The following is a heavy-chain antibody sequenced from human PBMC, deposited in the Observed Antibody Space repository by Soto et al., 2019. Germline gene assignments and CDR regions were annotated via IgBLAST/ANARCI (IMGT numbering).Heavy chain of an antibody. CDR3: ARDRGCSGGSCYSGYYYGMDV. CDR2: IIPIFGTA. J-gene: IGHJ6*02. CDR1: GGTFSSYA. D-gene: IGHD2-15*01. V-gene: IGHV1-69*01. Sequence: QVQLVQSGAEVKKPGSSVKVSCKASGGTFSSYAISWVRQAPGQGLEWMGGIIPIFGTANYAQKFQGRVTITADESTSTAYMELSSLGSEDTAVYYCARDRGCSGGSCYSGYYYGMDVWGLGTTVTVSS.